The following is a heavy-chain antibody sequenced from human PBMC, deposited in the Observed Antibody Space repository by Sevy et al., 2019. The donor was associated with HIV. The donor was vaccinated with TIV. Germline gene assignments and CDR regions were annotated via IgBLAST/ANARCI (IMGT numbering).Heavy chain of an antibody. CDR1: TFTFSDYY. J-gene: IGHJ4*02. Sequence: GGSLRLSCAASTFTFSDYYMTWIRQAPGKGLESVSYISSRGSHIYYADSVKGRFTMARDHAKNSLYLQMNSLRAEDTAVYYCARVRYNYGSYCFDYWGQGTLVTVSS. CDR2: ISSRGSHI. V-gene: IGHV3-11*01. CDR3: ARVRYNYGSYCFDY. D-gene: IGHD5-18*01.